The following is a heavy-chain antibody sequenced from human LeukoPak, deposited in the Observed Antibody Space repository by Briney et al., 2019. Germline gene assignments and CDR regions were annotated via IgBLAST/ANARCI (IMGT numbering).Heavy chain of an antibody. J-gene: IGHJ4*02. CDR1: GGSISGYY. V-gene: IGHV4-59*08. CDR2: IYYSGST. D-gene: IGHD4-23*01. Sequence: SETLSLTCTVSGGSISGYYWSWVRKPPGKGLEWIGYIYYSGSTTYNPSLKGRVNISVDTSKNQFSLKLSSVTAADTAVYFCARRTVVLDYWGQGTLVTVSS. CDR3: ARRTVVLDY.